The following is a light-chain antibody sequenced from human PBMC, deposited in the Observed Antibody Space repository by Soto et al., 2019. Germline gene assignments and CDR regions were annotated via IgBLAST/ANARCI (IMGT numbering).Light chain of an antibody. J-gene: IGLJ1*01. CDR3: QCYDSSLTTFV. V-gene: IGLV1-40*01. Sequence: QSVLTQPPSVSGAPGQRVAISCTGSSSNIGAEYDVHWYQQHPGTAPKRLIYGDNNRPSGFPDRFSGSKSGTSASLAITGLQPEDEADYYCQCYDSSLTTFVFGTGTKLTVL. CDR2: GDN. CDR1: SSNIGAEYD.